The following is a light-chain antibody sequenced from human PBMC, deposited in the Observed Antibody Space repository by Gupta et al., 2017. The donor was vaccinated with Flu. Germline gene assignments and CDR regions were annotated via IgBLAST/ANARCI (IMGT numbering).Light chain of an antibody. V-gene: IGLV3-1*01. Sequence: SYELTQSPSVSVSPGQTANIPCSGDNLGDKFACWYQQRPGQSPLLVIYQDKKRPAGIPERFSGSNSGNTATLTIAETQTVDEDDYFCQAWDSDSMIFGGGTKLTVL. CDR2: QDK. CDR3: QAWDSDSMI. CDR1: NLGDKF. J-gene: IGLJ2*01.